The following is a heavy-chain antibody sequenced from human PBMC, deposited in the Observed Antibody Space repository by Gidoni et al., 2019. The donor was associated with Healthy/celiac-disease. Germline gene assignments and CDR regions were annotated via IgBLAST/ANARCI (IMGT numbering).Heavy chain of an antibody. V-gene: IGHV1-69*01. D-gene: IGHD2-21*02. CDR1: GGTFSSYA. Sequence: QVQLVQSGAEVTKPGSSVTVSCQASGGTFSSYAISCVRQAPGQGLEWLGGIIPIVGTAHYAQKFQGRVTITADESTSTAYMELSSLRSEDTAVYYCARTYCGGDCYPPYYYGMDVWGQGTTVTVSS. CDR3: ARTYCGGDCYPPYYYGMDV. CDR2: IIPIVGTA. J-gene: IGHJ6*02.